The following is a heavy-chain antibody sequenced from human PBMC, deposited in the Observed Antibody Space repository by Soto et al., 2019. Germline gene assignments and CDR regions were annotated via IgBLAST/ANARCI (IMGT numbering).Heavy chain of an antibody. CDR2: IYHSGST. CDR3: DSTFFARTGRVGGFDY. J-gene: IGHJ4*02. D-gene: IGHD2-15*01. Sequence: SETLSLTCAVSGGSISSGGYSWSWIRQPPGKSLEWIGYIYHSGSTYYNPSLKSRVTISVDRSKDQCSLKSSSVTASDRAVYYCDSTFFARTGRVGGFDYWGQGTVVTVSS. CDR1: GGSISSGGYS. V-gene: IGHV4-30-2*01.